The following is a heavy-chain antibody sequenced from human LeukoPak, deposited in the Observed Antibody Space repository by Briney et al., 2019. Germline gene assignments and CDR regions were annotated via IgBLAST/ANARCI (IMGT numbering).Heavy chain of an antibody. Sequence: GGSLRLSCAASGFTFSSYGMHWVRQAPGKGLEWVAVISYDGSNKYYADSVKGRFTISRDNSKNTLYLQMNSLRAEDTAVNYCARVVAAPSFWGQGTLVTVSS. CDR1: GFTFSSYG. V-gene: IGHV3-30*03. CDR3: ARVVAAPSF. D-gene: IGHD2-15*01. CDR2: ISYDGSNK. J-gene: IGHJ4*02.